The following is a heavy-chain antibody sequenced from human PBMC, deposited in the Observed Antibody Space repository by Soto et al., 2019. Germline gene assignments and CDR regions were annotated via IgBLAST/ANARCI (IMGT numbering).Heavy chain of an antibody. J-gene: IGHJ5*02. D-gene: IGHD3-16*02. CDR3: ARGGVDYVWVSYRLNCFDP. V-gene: IGHV1-69*01. Sequence: QVQLVQSGAEVKKPGSSVKVSCKASGGTFSSYAISWVRQAPGQGLEWMGGIIPIFGTANYAQKFQGRVTITADESTSTAYMELSSLRSEDTARYYCARGGVDYVWVSYRLNCFDPWGQGTMVTVSS. CDR1: GGTFSSYA. CDR2: IIPIFGTA.